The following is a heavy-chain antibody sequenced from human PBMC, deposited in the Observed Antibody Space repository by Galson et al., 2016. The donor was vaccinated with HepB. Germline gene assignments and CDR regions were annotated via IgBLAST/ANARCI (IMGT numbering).Heavy chain of an antibody. J-gene: IGHJ5*02. D-gene: IGHD6-13*01. Sequence: SLRLSCAASGFTFITSVMSWVQQTPGKGLEWVSSFRGRANTQYADSVRGRFTASRDDSKGTLFLQMNSLTADDTAVYYCVKDRPYGTGWYGCSESWGQGTLVIVSS. V-gene: IGHV3-23*01. CDR1: GFTFITSV. CDR3: VKDRPYGTGWYGCSES. CDR2: FRGRANT.